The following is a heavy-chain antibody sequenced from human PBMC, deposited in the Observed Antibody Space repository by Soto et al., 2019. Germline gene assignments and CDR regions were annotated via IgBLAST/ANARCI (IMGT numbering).Heavy chain of an antibody. CDR3: AKKVNSGSGSQYFDY. CDR1: GFTFSSYS. CDR2: FRAGGDDGTT. J-gene: IGHJ4*02. V-gene: IGHV3-23*01. Sequence: GGSLRLSSVASGFTFSSYSMSWVRQAPGKGLEWVSGFRAGGDDGTTYYADSVKGRFTISRDNSKNTLFLQMNSLRAEDTAIYYCAKKVNSGSGSQYFDYFGQGTLVTVS. D-gene: IGHD3-10*01.